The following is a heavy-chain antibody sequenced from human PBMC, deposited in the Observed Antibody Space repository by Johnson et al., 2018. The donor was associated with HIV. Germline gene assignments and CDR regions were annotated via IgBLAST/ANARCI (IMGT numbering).Heavy chain of an antibody. J-gene: IGHJ3*02. CDR1: GFTFSSYG. CDR3: AKDKEYSSSPGAFDI. V-gene: IGHV3-30*02. Sequence: QVQLVESGGGLVQPGGSLRLSCAGSGFTFSSYGMHWVRQAPGKGLEWVAFIRYDGSNKYYADSVKGRFTISRDNSKNTLYLQMNSLRAEDTAVYYCAKDKEYSSSPGAFDIWGQGTMVTVSS. D-gene: IGHD6-6*01. CDR2: IRYDGSNK.